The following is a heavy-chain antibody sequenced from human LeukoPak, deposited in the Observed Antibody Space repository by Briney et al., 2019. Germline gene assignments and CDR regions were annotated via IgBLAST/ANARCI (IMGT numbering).Heavy chain of an antibody. J-gene: IGHJ4*02. V-gene: IGHV4-4*02. D-gene: IGHD6-19*01. CDR3: ARVGIAVAGTPFDY. Sequence: PSGTLSLTCAVSGGSISSSNWWSWVRQPPGKGLEWIGEIYHSGSTNYNPSLKSRVTISVDKSKNQFSLKLSSVTAADTAVYYCARVGIAVAGTPFDYWGQGTLVTVSS. CDR1: GGSISSSNW. CDR2: IYHSGST.